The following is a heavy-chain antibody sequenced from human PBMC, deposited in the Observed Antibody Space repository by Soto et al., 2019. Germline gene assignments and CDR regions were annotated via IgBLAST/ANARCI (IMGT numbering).Heavy chain of an antibody. CDR3: ARVHTYYYYSGSFDY. J-gene: IGHJ4*02. V-gene: IGHV1-2*02. CDR2: INPNNGDT. D-gene: IGHD2-15*01. Sequence: ASVKVSCKASGYTFTGYYLHWLRQAPGQGLEWMGWINPNNGDTNYAQNFQGRVTMTRDTSISTAYMELSGLRSDDTDVYYCARVHTYYYYSGSFDYWGQRTLITVSS. CDR1: GYTFTGYY.